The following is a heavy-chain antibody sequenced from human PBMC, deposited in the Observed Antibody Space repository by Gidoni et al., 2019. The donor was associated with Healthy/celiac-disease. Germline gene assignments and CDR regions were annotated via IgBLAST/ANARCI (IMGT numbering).Heavy chain of an antibody. CDR2: ISSSSSTI. J-gene: IGHJ6*02. D-gene: IGHD2-2*01. Sequence: EVQLVESGGGLVQPGGSLRLSCAASGFAFSSYSMNWVRQAPGKGLEWFSYISSSSSTIYYADSVKGRFTISRDNAKNSLYLQMNSLRAEDTAVYYCARDIVVVPAATPYYYYYGMDVWGQGTTVTVSS. CDR3: ARDIVVVPAATPYYYYYGMDV. V-gene: IGHV3-48*01. CDR1: GFAFSSYS.